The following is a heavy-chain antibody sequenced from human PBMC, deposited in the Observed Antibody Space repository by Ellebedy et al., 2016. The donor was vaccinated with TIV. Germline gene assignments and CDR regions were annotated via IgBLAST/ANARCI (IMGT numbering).Heavy chain of an antibody. CDR2: IYYSGST. CDR3: AGSIHEYYFDY. Sequence: SETLSLTXTVSGGSISSYYWSWIRQPPGKGLEWIGYIYYSGSTNYNPSLKSRVTISVDTSKNQFSLKLSSVTAADTAVYYCAGSIHEYYFDYWGQGTLVTVSS. CDR1: GGSISSYY. V-gene: IGHV4-59*01. D-gene: IGHD2-2*01. J-gene: IGHJ4*02.